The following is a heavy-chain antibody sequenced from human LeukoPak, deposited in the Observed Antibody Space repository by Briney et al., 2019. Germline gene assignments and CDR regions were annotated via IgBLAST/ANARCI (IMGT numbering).Heavy chain of an antibody. CDR2: ISAYNGNT. CDR1: GYTFTSYG. CDR3: ARDQVVGEINAEYFQH. V-gene: IGHV1-18*01. Sequence: ASVKVSCKSSGYTFTSYGISWVRQAPGQGLERMGWISAYNGNTNYAQKRHGRVTMTTDTSTSTAYMELRSLRSDDTAVYYCARDQVVGEINAEYFQHWGQGTLVTVSS. D-gene: IGHD1-26*01. J-gene: IGHJ1*01.